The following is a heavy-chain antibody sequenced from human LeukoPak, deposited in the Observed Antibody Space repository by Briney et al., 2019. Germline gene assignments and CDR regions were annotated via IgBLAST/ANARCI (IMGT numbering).Heavy chain of an antibody. CDR3: GKSAPSGFDP. V-gene: IGHV1-3*01. Sequence: ASVKVSCKASGYTFTSYAMHWVRQAPGQRLEWMGWINASNGDAKYSQNFHDRITITRDTSASTVYMELTSLRSEDTAVYYCGKSAPSGFDPWGQGTLVTVSS. CDR1: GYTFTSYA. CDR2: INASNGDA. J-gene: IGHJ5*02.